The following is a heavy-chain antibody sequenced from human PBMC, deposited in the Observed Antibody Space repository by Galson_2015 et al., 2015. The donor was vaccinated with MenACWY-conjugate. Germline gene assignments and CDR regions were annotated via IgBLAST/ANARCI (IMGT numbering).Heavy chain of an antibody. CDR1: GFTFSTYS. V-gene: IGHV3-48*01. J-gene: IGHJ4*02. CDR3: ARVPGYSYGYYDW. Sequence: SLRLSCAASGFTFSTYSMNWVRQAPGKGLEWVSYISSSSSTIYYADSVKGRFTISRDNAKNSLYLQMNTLRVEDTAVYYCARVPGYSYGYYDWWGQGTLVTVPS. CDR2: ISSSSSTI. D-gene: IGHD5-18*01.